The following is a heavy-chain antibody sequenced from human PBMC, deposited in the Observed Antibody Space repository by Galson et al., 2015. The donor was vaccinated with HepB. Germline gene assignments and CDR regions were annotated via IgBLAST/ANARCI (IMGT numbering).Heavy chain of an antibody. CDR3: ARGWGGYDPFDY. D-gene: IGHD5-12*01. CDR2: IYYSGST. J-gene: IGHJ4*02. CDR1: GGSISSGGYY. V-gene: IGHV4-30-4*08. Sequence: LSLTCTVSGGSISSGGYYWSWIRQPPGKGLEWIGYIYYSGSTYYNPSLKSRVTISVDTSKNQFSLKLSSVTAADTAVYYCARGWGGYDPFDYWGQGTLVTVSS.